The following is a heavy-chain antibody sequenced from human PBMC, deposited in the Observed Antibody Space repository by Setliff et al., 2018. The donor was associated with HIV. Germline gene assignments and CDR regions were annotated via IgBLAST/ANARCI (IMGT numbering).Heavy chain of an antibody. CDR2: MNPNSGNT. Sequence: ASVKVSCKASGYTFTSYDINWVRQATGQGLEWMGWMNPNSGNTGYAQKFQGRVSMTRNTSISTAYMELSSLRSEDTAVYYCAREGGDYYYYYMDVWGKGTTVTVSS. J-gene: IGHJ6*03. D-gene: IGHD3-16*01. CDR3: AREGGDYYYYYMDV. CDR1: GYTFTSYD. V-gene: IGHV1-8*02.